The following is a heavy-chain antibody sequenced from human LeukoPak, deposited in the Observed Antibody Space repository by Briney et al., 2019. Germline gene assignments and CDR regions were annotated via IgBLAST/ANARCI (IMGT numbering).Heavy chain of an antibody. CDR1: GGSISSGSYY. CDR3: ARHTYPYYFDY. V-gene: IGHV4-61*02. J-gene: IGHJ4*02. CDR2: IYTSGST. Sequence: KTSETLSLTCTVSGGSISSGSYYWSWIRQPAGKGLEWIGRIYTSGSTNYNPSLKSRVTISVDTSKNQFSLKLSSVTAADTAVYYCARHTYPYYFDYWGQGTLVTVSS.